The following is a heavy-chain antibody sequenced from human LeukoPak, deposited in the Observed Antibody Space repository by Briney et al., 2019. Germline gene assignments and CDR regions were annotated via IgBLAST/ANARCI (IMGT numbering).Heavy chain of an antibody. CDR3: AKDLKSQYSSARDY. D-gene: IGHD6-19*01. CDR1: GFTFSSYA. J-gene: IGHJ4*02. V-gene: IGHV3-23*01. CDR2: INDSGGNT. Sequence: PGGSLRLSCAASGFTFSSYAMSWDRQAPGKGLEWVSTINDSGGNTYYADSVKGRFTISRDNSKNTLFLQMNSLRAEDTAVYYCAKDLKSQYSSARDYWGQGTLVTVSS.